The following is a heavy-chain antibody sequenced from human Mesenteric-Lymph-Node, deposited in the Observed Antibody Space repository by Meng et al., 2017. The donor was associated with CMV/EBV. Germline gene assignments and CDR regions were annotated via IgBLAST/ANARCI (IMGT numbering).Heavy chain of an antibody. Sequence: GGSLRLSCAASGFTFSDYYMSWIRQAPGKGLEWVSYISSGGATIYYADSVKGRFTTSRDNAKNSLFLQINSLRAEDTAVYYCASRTNNNDFWSGYPPAFDIWGQGTMVTVSS. CDR1: GFTFSDYY. J-gene: IGHJ3*02. D-gene: IGHD3-3*01. CDR2: ISSGGATI. CDR3: ASRTNNNDFWSGYPPAFDI. V-gene: IGHV3-11*01.